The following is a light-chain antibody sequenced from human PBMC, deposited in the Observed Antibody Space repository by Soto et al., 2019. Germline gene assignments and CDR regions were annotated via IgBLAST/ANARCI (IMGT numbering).Light chain of an antibody. CDR2: DAS. Sequence: EIVLTQSPGTLSLSPGGRATLSCRASHSVSSSYLAWYQQKPGQAPRLLIYDASNRATGIPARFSGSGSGTDFTLTISSLEPEDFAVYYCQQRSNWPPITFGQGTRLEI. V-gene: IGKV3D-20*02. CDR3: QQRSNWPPIT. CDR1: HSVSSSY. J-gene: IGKJ5*01.